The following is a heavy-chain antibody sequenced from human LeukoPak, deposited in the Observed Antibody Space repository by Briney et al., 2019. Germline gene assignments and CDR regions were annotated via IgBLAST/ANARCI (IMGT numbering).Heavy chain of an antibody. Sequence: GGSLRPSCAASEFTFSVYWMHWVRQAPGKGLVWVSRINSDGSITSYADSVKGRFTISRDNAKNTLYLQMNSLRAEDTAVYYCARGSGVGYRYGYDYYGMDVWGQGTTVTVSS. J-gene: IGHJ6*02. V-gene: IGHV3-74*01. CDR3: ARGSGVGYRYGYDYYGMDV. CDR1: EFTFSVYW. CDR2: INSDGSIT. D-gene: IGHD5-18*01.